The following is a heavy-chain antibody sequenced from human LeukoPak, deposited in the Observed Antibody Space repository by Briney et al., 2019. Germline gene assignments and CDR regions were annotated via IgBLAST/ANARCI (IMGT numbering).Heavy chain of an antibody. CDR3: ASLARGYCSGGSCYYFDY. Sequence: SETLSLTCTVSGGSISSGDYYWSWIRQPPGKGLEWIGYIYYSGSTYYNPSLKSRVTISVDTSKNQFSLKLSSVTAADTAVYYCASLARGYCSGGSCYYFDYWGLGTLVTVSS. D-gene: IGHD2-15*01. CDR2: IYYSGST. CDR1: GGSISSGDYY. J-gene: IGHJ4*02. V-gene: IGHV4-30-4*01.